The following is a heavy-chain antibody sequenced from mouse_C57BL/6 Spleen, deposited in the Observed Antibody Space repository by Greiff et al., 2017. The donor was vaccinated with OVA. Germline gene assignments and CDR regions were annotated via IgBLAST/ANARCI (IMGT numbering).Heavy chain of an antibody. J-gene: IGHJ3*01. CDR3: ARSGYSNWFAY. CDR1: GYTFTDYY. V-gene: IGHV1-26*01. CDR2: INPNNGGT. D-gene: IGHD2-5*01. Sequence: EVQLQQSGPELVKPGASVKISCKASGYTFTDYYMNWVKQSHGKSLEWIGDINPNNGGTSYNQKFKGKATLTVDKSSSTAYMELRSLTSEDSAVYYCARSGYSNWFAYWGQGTLVTVSA.